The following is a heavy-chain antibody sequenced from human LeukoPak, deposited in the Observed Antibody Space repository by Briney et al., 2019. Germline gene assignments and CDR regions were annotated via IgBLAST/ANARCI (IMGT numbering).Heavy chain of an antibody. Sequence: GGSLRLSCAASGFTFSSYSMNWVRQAPGKGLEWVSSISSSSSYIYYADSVKGRFTISRDNAKNSLYLQMNSLRAEDTAVYYCVREEGGYSYGLDYWGQGTLVTVSS. CDR2: ISSSSSYI. J-gene: IGHJ4*02. CDR3: VREEGGYSYGLDY. V-gene: IGHV3-21*01. D-gene: IGHD5-18*01. CDR1: GFTFSSYS.